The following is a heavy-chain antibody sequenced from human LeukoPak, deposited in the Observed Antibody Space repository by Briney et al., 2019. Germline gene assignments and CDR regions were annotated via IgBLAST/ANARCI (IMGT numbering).Heavy chain of an antibody. Sequence: GGSLRLSCAASGFTVSSNYMSWVRQAPGKGLEWVTDIYSGGSTYYADSVKGRFTISRDNSKNTLYLQMNSLRGEDTAVYYCARVGIYCSGGSCDNFDYWGQGTLVTVSS. CDR1: GFTVSSNY. CDR2: IYSGGST. D-gene: IGHD2-15*01. J-gene: IGHJ4*02. V-gene: IGHV3-53*01. CDR3: ARVGIYCSGGSCDNFDY.